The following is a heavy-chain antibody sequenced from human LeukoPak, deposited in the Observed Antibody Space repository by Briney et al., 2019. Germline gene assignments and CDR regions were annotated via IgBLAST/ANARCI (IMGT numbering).Heavy chain of an antibody. Sequence: ASVKVSCKASGGTFSSYAISWVRQAPGQGLEWMGGIIPIFGTANYAQKFQGRVTITADESTSTAYMELSSLRSEDTAVYYCARGYCSGGSCYYRDFDYWGQGTLVTVSS. CDR2: IIPIFGTA. J-gene: IGHJ4*02. CDR3: ARGYCSGGSCYYRDFDY. V-gene: IGHV1-69*13. D-gene: IGHD2-15*01. CDR1: GGTFSSYA.